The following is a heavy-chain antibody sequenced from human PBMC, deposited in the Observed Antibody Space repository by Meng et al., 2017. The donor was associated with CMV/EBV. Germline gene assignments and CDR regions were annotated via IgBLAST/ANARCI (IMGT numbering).Heavy chain of an antibody. V-gene: IGHV1-69*05. J-gene: IGHJ6*02. Sequence: SVKVSCKASGGTFSSYAISWVRQAPGQGLEWMGGIIPILGTANYAQKFQGRVTITTDESTSTAYMELSSLRSEDTAVYYCARDSVPRHYSSSWYGYYGMDVWGQGTTVTVSS. D-gene: IGHD6-13*01. CDR3: ARDSVPRHYSSSWYGYYGMDV. CDR2: IIPILGTA. CDR1: GGTFSSYA.